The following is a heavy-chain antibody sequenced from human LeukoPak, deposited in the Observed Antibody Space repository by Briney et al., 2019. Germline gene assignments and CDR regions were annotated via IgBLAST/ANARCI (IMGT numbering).Heavy chain of an antibody. CDR2: ISETSRKT. D-gene: IGHD5-24*01. J-gene: IGHJ1*01. V-gene: IGHV3-23*01. CDR1: GFTFNIYA. Sequence: GGSLRLSCAASGFTFNIYAMSWVRQAPEKGLEWVSAISETSRKTYYADPVKGRFTISRDNSKNTLYLQMNDLRDEDTAVYYCVQEARRDGYRLAPVAEHWGQGTLVTVSS. CDR3: VQEARRDGYRLAPVAEH.